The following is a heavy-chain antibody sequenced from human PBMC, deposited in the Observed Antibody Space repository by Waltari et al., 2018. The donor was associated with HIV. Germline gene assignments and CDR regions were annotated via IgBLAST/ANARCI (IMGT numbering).Heavy chain of an antibody. Sequence: EVKLVQSGGGLVQPGGSLRLSRTASGVTFRSHAMIWVRQTPGKGLQWVSTISGSGSHTYYADSAKGRFTISRDNSENTLFLQMTRLRVEDTARYFCAKDFDTSGLPYVVIDSWGQGTLVTVSS. V-gene: IGHV3-23*04. D-gene: IGHD3-22*01. CDR2: ISGSGSHT. CDR1: GVTFRSHA. CDR3: AKDFDTSGLPYVVIDS. J-gene: IGHJ4*02.